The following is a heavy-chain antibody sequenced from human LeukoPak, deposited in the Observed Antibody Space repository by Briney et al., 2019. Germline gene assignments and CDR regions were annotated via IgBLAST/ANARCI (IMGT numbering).Heavy chain of an antibody. D-gene: IGHD3-10*01. CDR3: ARTNPSYSGSGGYSEFGY. CDR2: IYSDGST. V-gene: IGHV3-66*01. J-gene: IGHJ4*02. Sequence: PGGSLRLSCAASGFNFGIFSMTWVRQAPGKGLEWVSAIYSDGSTYYADSVKGRFTISRDNSKNTLYLQMNNLRAEDAAVYYCARTNPSYSGSGGYSEFGYWGQGTLVTVSS. CDR1: GFNFGIFS.